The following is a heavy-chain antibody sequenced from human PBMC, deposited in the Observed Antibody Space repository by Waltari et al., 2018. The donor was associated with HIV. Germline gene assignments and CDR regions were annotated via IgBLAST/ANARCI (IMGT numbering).Heavy chain of an antibody. Sequence: QVPLVQSGAEVKKPRASVKVSCKVSGYTLSELSMHWVRQAPGKGLEWMGGFDPEQGKTIYAQNFQGRVTMTEDAATDTAYMELSSLRSEDTAVYYCTTEGLYCSGGTCYSRFDPWGQGTLVTVSS. V-gene: IGHV1-24*01. CDR3: TTEGLYCSGGTCYSRFDP. CDR1: GYTLSELS. J-gene: IGHJ5*02. D-gene: IGHD2-15*01. CDR2: FDPEQGKT.